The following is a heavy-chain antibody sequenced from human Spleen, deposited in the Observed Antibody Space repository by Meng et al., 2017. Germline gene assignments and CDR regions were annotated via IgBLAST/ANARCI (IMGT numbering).Heavy chain of an antibody. CDR2: IIPNSGDT. CDR1: GYPFTAYY. D-gene: IGHD2-21*01. V-gene: IGHV1-2*06. J-gene: IGHJ4*01. CDR3: VRGENISLGKLFGDY. Sequence: ASVKVSCNPSGYPFTAYYIHWVRQAPGQGLQWMGHIIPNSGDTLYAPKSQGRVSMTADTSIGTAYVELSGLGSDDTAIYYCVRGENISLGKLFGDYWGQGTRVTGSS.